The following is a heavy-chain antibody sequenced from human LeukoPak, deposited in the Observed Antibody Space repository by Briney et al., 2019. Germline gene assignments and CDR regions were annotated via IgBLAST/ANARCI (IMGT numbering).Heavy chain of an antibody. CDR3: ARVVGGYDSAWFDP. V-gene: IGHV4-61*02. CDR1: GGSICSGSYY. J-gene: IGHJ5*02. Sequence: SETLSLTCTVSGGSICSGSYYWSWIRQPAGKGLEWIGRIYTSGSTNYNPSLKSRVTISVDTSKTQFSLKLSSVTAADTAVYYYARVVGGYDSAWFDPWGQGTLVTVSS. CDR2: IYTSGST. D-gene: IGHD5-12*01.